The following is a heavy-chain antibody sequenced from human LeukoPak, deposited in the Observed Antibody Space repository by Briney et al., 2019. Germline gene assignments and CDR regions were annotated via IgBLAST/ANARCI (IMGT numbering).Heavy chain of an antibody. CDR2: ISSSGSTI. J-gene: IGHJ2*01. V-gene: IGHV3-48*03. CDR1: GFTFSSYE. D-gene: IGHD4-11*01. CDR3: ARDRYSAIRASGWYFDL. Sequence: KAGGSLRLSCAASGFTFSSYEMNWVRQAPGKGLEWVSYISSSGSTIYYADSVKGRFTISRDNAKNSLYLRMNSLRAEDTAVYYCARDRYSAIRASGWYFDLWGRGTLVTVSS.